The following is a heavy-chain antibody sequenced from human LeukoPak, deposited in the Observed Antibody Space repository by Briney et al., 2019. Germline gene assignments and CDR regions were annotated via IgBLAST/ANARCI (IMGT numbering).Heavy chain of an antibody. CDR2: ISWDGGST. V-gene: IGHV3-43D*03. CDR3: AKDLLKIAAAGTPFDY. CDR1: GFTFDDYA. D-gene: IGHD6-13*01. Sequence: PGGSLRLSCAASGFTFDDYAMHWDRQAPGKGLEWVSLISWDGGSTYYADSVKGRFTISRDNSKNSLYLQMNSLRAEDTALYYCAKDLLKIAAAGTPFDYWGQGTLVTVSS. J-gene: IGHJ4*02.